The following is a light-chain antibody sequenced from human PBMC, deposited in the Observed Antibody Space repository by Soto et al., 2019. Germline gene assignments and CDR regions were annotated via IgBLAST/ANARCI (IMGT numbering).Light chain of an antibody. V-gene: IGKV1-9*01. CDR1: QDVSSY. CDR2: AAS. Sequence: DIQLSQSPSFLSASIGDRVTITCRASQDVSSYLAWYQQRPGKAPKLLIYAASTLQSGVPSRFSGSASGTEFTLTISSLQPEDFATYYCQQVNSFPVTFGGGTKVEIK. J-gene: IGKJ4*01. CDR3: QQVNSFPVT.